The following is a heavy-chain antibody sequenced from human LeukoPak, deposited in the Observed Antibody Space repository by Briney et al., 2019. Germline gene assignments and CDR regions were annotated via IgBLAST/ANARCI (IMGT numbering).Heavy chain of an antibody. V-gene: IGHV3-23*01. J-gene: IGHJ4*02. Sequence: GGSLRLSCAASGFTFSSYAMSWVRQAPGKGLEWVSAISGSGGSTYYADSVKGRFTISRDNSKNTLYLQMNSLRAEDTAVYYCAKALSGMRSSSWYFPPDYWGQGTLVTVSS. CDR3: AKALSGMRSSSWYFPPDY. CDR1: GFTFSSYA. CDR2: ISGSGGST. D-gene: IGHD6-13*01.